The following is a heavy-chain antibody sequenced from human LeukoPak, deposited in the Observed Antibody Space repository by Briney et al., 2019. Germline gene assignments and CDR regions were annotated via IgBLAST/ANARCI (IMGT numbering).Heavy chain of an antibody. D-gene: IGHD4-17*01. Sequence: SETLSLTCAVYGGSFSGYYWSWIRQPPGKGLEWIGEINHSGSTNYNPSLKSRVNISVDTSKNQFSLKLSSVTAADTAVYYCARVTTGRSFYYYYYMDVWGKGTTVTISS. J-gene: IGHJ6*03. CDR3: ARVTTGRSFYYYYYMDV. CDR1: GGSFSGYY. CDR2: INHSGST. V-gene: IGHV4-34*01.